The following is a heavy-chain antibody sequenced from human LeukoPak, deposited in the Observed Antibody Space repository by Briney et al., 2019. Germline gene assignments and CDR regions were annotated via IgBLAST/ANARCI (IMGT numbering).Heavy chain of an antibody. V-gene: IGHV4-4*07. Sequence: SETLSLTCTVSGGSISSYYWSWIRQPAGRGLEWIGRMHSSGSTNYNPSIKSRVTMSLDTSKNQFSLKVDSVTAADTAMYYCAREAVHYGSGSHDYWGQGTLVAVSS. J-gene: IGHJ4*02. CDR1: GGSISSYY. CDR2: MHSSGST. D-gene: IGHD3-10*01. CDR3: AREAVHYGSGSHDY.